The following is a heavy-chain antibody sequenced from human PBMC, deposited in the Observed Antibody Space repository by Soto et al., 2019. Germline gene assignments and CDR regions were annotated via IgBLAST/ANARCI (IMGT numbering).Heavy chain of an antibody. D-gene: IGHD5-18*01. Sequence: EVQLLESGGGLVQPGGSLRLSCAASGFTFSSYAMSWVRQAPGKGLEWVSAISGSGGSTYYADSVKGRFTISRDNSKNTLYLQRNSRRAEDTAVYYCAKDGGNSYGYVEMVRYFAYWGQGTLVTVSS. V-gene: IGHV3-23*01. CDR2: ISGSGGST. J-gene: IGHJ4*02. CDR1: GFTFSSYA. CDR3: AKDGGNSYGYVEMVRYFAY.